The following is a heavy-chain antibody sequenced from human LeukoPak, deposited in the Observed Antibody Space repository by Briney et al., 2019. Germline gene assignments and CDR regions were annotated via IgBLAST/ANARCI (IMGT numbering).Heavy chain of an antibody. CDR3: ARDLDDNSSSWYGYYYYYGMDV. V-gene: IGHV3-23*01. CDR2: ISGSGGST. J-gene: IGHJ6*02. Sequence: PGGSLRLSCAASGFTFSSYAMSWVRQAPGKGLEWVSAISGSGGSTYYADSVKGRFTISRDNAKNTLYLQMNSLRAEDTAVYYCARDLDDNSSSWYGYYYYYGMDVWGQGTTVTVSS. D-gene: IGHD6-13*01. CDR1: GFTFSSYA.